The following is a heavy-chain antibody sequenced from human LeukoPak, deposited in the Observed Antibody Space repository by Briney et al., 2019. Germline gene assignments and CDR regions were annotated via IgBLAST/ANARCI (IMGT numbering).Heavy chain of an antibody. Sequence: ASVKVSCKASGYTFTGYYMHWVRQAPGQGLEWMGWINPNSGGTNYAQKFQGRVTMTRDTSISTAYMELSRLRSDDTAVYYWAREGCSSTSCYLVSGYFDYWGQGTLVTVSS. D-gene: IGHD2-2*01. CDR2: INPNSGGT. CDR1: GYTFTGYY. CDR3: AREGCSSTSCYLVSGYFDY. J-gene: IGHJ4*02. V-gene: IGHV1-2*02.